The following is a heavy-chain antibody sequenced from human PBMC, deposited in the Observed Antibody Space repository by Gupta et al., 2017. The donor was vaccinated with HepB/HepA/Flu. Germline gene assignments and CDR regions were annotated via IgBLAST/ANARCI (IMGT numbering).Heavy chain of an antibody. CDR3: ARQSRNYLSRDFDY. CDR2: IYYSGST. D-gene: IGHD4-11*01. Sequence: QLQLQESGPGLVKPSETLSLTCTVSGGSISSNNFYWCWIRQPPGKGLEWIGSIYYSGSTYYNPSLKSRVTISVDTSKNQFSLKLSSVTAADTAVYYCARQSRNYLSRDFDYWGQGTLVTVSS. J-gene: IGHJ4*02. V-gene: IGHV4-39*01. CDR1: GGSISSNNFY.